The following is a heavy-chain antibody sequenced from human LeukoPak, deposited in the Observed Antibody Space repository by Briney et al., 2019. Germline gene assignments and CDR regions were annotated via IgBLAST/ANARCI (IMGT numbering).Heavy chain of an antibody. J-gene: IGHJ4*02. D-gene: IGHD1-26*01. CDR2: ISGSGLST. CDR3: ARGQGVVGATTRGYFGY. Sequence: PGGSLRLPCAASGFTFHGYPMTWVRQAPGKGLEWVSTISGSGLSTYYADSVKGRFSISRDNSNQTLYLQMSSVRADDTAVYYCARGQGVVGATTRGYFGYWGQGALVTVSS. CDR1: GFTFHGYP. V-gene: IGHV3-23*01.